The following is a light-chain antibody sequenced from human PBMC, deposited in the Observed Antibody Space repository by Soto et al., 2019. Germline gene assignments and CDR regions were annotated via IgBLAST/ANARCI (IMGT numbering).Light chain of an antibody. J-gene: IGKJ1*01. V-gene: IGKV1-17*01. CDR3: QQYNTYPWT. CDR1: QDIRHD. CDR2: VAS. Sequence: IQMTQSPSSLSASVGDRVTITCRASQDIRHDLAWYQQRSGKAPKLLIYVASTLQSGVPSRFSGSGSGTEFTLTISRLHPDDFATYYCQQYNTYPWTFGQGTKVDIK.